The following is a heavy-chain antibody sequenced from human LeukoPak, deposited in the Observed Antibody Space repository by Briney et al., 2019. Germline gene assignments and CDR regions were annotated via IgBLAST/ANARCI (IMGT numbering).Heavy chain of an antibody. J-gene: IGHJ4*02. V-gene: IGHV1-3*01. D-gene: IGHD3-22*01. CDR3: ARDYYDSSGYVFDY. CDR2: INAGNGNT. Sequence: ASVKVSCKASGGTFSSYAISWVRQAPGQRLEWMGWINAGNGNTKYSQKFQGRVTITRDASASTAYMELSSLRSEDTAVHYCARDYYDSSGYVFDYWGQGTLVTVSS. CDR1: GGTFSSYA.